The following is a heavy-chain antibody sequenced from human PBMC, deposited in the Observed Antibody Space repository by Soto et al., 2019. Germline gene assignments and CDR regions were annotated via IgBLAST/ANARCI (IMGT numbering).Heavy chain of an antibody. CDR3: ARDGVASTFDFDS. V-gene: IGHV3-48*04. CDR1: VFTFSGHS. J-gene: IGHJ4*02. CDR2: MTASGVTM. Sequence: GGSLRRSCAASVFTFSGHSLNWIRQAPGKGLEWIAYMTASGVTMYADSVKGRFTISRDNAKNSLYLQMDSLRVEDTAVYYCARDGVASTFDFDSWGQGTLVTVSS. D-gene: IGHD2-15*01.